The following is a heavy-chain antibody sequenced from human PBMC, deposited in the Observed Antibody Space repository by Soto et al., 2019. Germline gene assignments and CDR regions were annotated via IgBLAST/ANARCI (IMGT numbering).Heavy chain of an antibody. V-gene: IGHV4-59*01. CDR3: ARVQWGSSWQHYYYYYGMDV. Sequence: PSETLSLTCTVSGGSISSYYWSWIRQPPGKGLEWIGYIYYSGSTNYNPSLKSRVTISVDTSKNQFSLKLSSVTAADTAVYYCARVQWGSSWQHYYYYYGMDVWGQGTTVTVSS. CDR1: GGSISSYY. D-gene: IGHD6-13*01. CDR2: IYYSGST. J-gene: IGHJ6*02.